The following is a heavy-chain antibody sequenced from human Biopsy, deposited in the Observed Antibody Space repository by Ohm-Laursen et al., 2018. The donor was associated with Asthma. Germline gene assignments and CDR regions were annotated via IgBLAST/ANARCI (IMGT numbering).Heavy chain of an antibody. CDR2: ISFDGTNR. Sequence: SLRLSCSASGFSFSSYGMHWVRQAPGKGLDWVAVISFDGTNRNYTDSVKGRFTISRDNSRNTLHLEMNSLRAEDTAVYFCAKEVFPGWELRRGPDYWGQGTPVTVSS. CDR3: AKEVFPGWELRRGPDY. D-gene: IGHD1-26*01. CDR1: GFSFSSYG. J-gene: IGHJ4*02. V-gene: IGHV3-30*18.